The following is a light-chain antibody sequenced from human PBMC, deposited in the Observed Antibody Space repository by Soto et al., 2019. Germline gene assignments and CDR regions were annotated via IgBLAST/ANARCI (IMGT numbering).Light chain of an antibody. V-gene: IGKV3-20*01. CDR1: QSVSSSY. CDR3: HQYGSSPWT. CDR2: GAS. Sequence: EIVLTQSPGTLSLSPGERATLSCRASQSVSSSYLAWYQQKPGQAPRLLIYGASSRATGIPDRFSGSGSGTDFTLTISRLEPEDSAVYYCHQYGSSPWTFGQGTKV. J-gene: IGKJ1*01.